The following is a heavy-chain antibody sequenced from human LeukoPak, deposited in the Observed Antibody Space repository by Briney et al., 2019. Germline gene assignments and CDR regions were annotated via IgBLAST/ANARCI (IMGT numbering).Heavy chain of an antibody. CDR3: ARLDILTGYYVDAFDI. V-gene: IGHV4-31*03. J-gene: IGHJ3*02. D-gene: IGHD3-9*01. CDR1: GGSISSGGYY. CDR2: IYYSGST. Sequence: SETLSLTCTVSGGSISSGGYYWSWIRQHPGKGLGWIGYIYYSGSTYYNPSLKSRVTISVDTSKNQFSLKLSSVTAADTAVYYCARLDILTGYYVDAFDIWGQGTMVTVSS.